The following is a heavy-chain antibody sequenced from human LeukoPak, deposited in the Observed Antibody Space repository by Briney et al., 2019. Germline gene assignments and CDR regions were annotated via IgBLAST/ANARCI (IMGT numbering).Heavy chain of an antibody. CDR2: ISGSGGST. V-gene: IGHV3-23*01. Sequence: GGSLRLSCAASGFTFSSYAMSWVRQAPGKGLEWVSAISGSGGSTYYADSVKGRFTISRDNSKHTLYLQMNSLRAEDTAVYYCAKARKQWLVLGWFDPWGQGTLVTVSS. J-gene: IGHJ5*02. CDR3: AKARKQWLVLGWFDP. D-gene: IGHD6-19*01. CDR1: GFTFSSYA.